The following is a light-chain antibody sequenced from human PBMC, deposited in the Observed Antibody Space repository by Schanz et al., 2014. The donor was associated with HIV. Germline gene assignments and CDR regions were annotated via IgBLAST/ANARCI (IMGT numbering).Light chain of an antibody. CDR1: SSDIGDYDF. CDR3: SSYAGRYNYFV. V-gene: IGLV2-8*01. J-gene: IGLJ1*01. Sequence: QFALTQPASVSGSPGQSITISCTGTSSDIGDYDFVSWYQQYPGKAPKVMIYEVTKRPLGVPNRFSGSKSGNTASLTVSGLQAEDEADYYCSSYAGRYNYFVFGTGTKLTVL. CDR2: EVT.